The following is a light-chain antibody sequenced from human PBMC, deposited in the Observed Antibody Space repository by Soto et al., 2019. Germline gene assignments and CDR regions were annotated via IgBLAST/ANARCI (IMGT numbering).Light chain of an antibody. CDR3: QQRSNWPLT. V-gene: IGKV3-11*01. CDR1: QNVSSY. Sequence: EIVLTQSPATVSLSPGERATLSCRASQNVSSYLAWFQQKPGQAPRLLIYDASNRATGIPARFSGSGSGTDFTLTISSLEPEDFAVYYCQQRSNWPLTFGGATKVEIK. J-gene: IGKJ4*01. CDR2: DAS.